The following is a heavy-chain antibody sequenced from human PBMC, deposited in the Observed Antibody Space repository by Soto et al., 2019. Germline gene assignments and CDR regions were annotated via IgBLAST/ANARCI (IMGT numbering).Heavy chain of an antibody. CDR2: ISYDGRNE. CDR3: AKDQAGSSSQTYFFDY. V-gene: IGHV3-30*04. J-gene: IGHJ4*02. CDR1: GSTFSSYA. D-gene: IGHD6-13*01. Sequence: PGGSLRLSCAASGSTFSSYAMHWVRQAPGKGLEWVAFISYDGRNEFYADSVKGRFTISRDNSKNTLYLQMNSLRTEDTAVYHCAKDQAGSSSQTYFFDYWGQGSLVTVSS.